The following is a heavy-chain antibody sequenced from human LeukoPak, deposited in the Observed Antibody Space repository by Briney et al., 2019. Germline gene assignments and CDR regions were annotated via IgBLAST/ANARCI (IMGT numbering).Heavy chain of an antibody. D-gene: IGHD6-13*01. CDR3: ARAAYSSTWYSRYFDL. CDR1: GCTFRSYY. V-gene: IGHV3-13*01. Sequence: GGSLRLSCAVFGCTFRSYYMHWVRQATGKGLEWVSGIGTAGEIYYPGSVKGRFTISRENAKNPLYLQMNSLRAGDTAVYYCARAAYSSTWYSRYFDLWGRGTLVTVSS. J-gene: IGHJ2*01. CDR2: IGTAGEI.